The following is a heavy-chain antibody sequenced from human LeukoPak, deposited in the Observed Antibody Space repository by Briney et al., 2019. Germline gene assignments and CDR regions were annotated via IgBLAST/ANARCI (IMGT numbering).Heavy chain of an antibody. CDR3: ARDRRRGRTPYSWRQDQAFDV. Sequence: GGSLRLSCAASGFTFSSYWMHWVRRAPGKGLVWVSRINSDGSSTSYADSVKGRFTISRDNSKNTLYLQMNSLRAEDTAVYYCARDRRRGRTPYSWRQDQAFDVWGQGTKVTVSS. J-gene: IGHJ3*01. CDR1: GFTFSSYW. D-gene: IGHD5-18*01. CDR2: INSDGSST. V-gene: IGHV3-74*01.